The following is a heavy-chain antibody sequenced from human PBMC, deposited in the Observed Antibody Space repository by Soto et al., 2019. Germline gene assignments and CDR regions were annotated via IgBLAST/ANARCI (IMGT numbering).Heavy chain of an antibody. Sequence: PGGSLRLSCAASGFTFSSYWMSWVRQAPGKGLERVANIKQDGSEKYYVDSVKGRFTISRDNAKNSLYLQMNSLRAEDTAVYYCARDHRLAAQLGRFDYWGQGTLVTVSS. CDR1: GFTFSSYW. J-gene: IGHJ4*02. D-gene: IGHD7-27*01. CDR3: ARDHRLAAQLGRFDY. V-gene: IGHV3-7*01. CDR2: IKQDGSEK.